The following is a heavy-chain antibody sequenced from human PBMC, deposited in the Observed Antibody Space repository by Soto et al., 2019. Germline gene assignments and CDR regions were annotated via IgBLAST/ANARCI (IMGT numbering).Heavy chain of an antibody. V-gene: IGHV1-46*04. CDR1: GYTFTSYN. J-gene: IGHJ4*02. CDR2: VYPSGAGT. Sequence: QVQLVQSGAEVKKPGASVKLSCKTSGYTFTSYNIHWVRQAPGQGLEWVGIVYPSGAGTTYAQKLQGRVTMTRDRSTSTVYMELSSLRSEDTAVYYCARPEGYGSWSYYFDYWGQGTLVTVSS. CDR3: ARPEGYGSWSYYFDY. D-gene: IGHD3-10*01.